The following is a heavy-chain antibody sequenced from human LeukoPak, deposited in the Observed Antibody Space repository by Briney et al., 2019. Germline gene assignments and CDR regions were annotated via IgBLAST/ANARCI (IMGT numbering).Heavy chain of an antibody. Sequence: GGSLRLSCAAPGFTFSSYRTSWLRQPPGHALQCASALSGSGSSTFYADSVKGRFTISRDNSKNTLYLQMDSLSAEDTAVFYCAREGDASGYSYSRYWGQGTLVTVSS. V-gene: IGHV3-23*01. CDR2: LSGSGSST. CDR1: GFTFSSYR. CDR3: AREGDASGYSYSRY. J-gene: IGHJ4*02. D-gene: IGHD3-22*01.